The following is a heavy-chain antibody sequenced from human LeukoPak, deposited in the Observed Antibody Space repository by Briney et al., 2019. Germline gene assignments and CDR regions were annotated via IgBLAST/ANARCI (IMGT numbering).Heavy chain of an antibody. Sequence: SETLSLTCTVSGGSISSYYWSWIRQPAGKGLEWIGRIYTSGSTNYNPSLKSRVTMSVDTSKNQFSLKLSSVTAADTAVYYCASVSVFGDSGRHYYYYYMDVWGKGTTVTVSS. CDR2: IYTSGST. CDR3: ASVSVFGDSGRHYYYYYMDV. CDR1: GGSISSYY. J-gene: IGHJ6*03. D-gene: IGHD1-26*01. V-gene: IGHV4-4*07.